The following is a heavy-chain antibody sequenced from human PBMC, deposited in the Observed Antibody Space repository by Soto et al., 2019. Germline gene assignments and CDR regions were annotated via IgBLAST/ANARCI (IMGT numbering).Heavy chain of an antibody. D-gene: IGHD3-3*01. Sequence: QVQLQESGPGLVKPSETLSLTCGVSGGSISSYYWSWIRQPPGKGLEWIGYIYYSGSTKYNPSLTSRVTISVDTSKNQFSLKLSSVTAADTAVYYCARLGYYYYYGVDVWGQGTTVTVSS. CDR2: IYYSGST. CDR1: GGSISSYY. V-gene: IGHV4-59*03. CDR3: ARLGYYYYYGVDV. J-gene: IGHJ6*02.